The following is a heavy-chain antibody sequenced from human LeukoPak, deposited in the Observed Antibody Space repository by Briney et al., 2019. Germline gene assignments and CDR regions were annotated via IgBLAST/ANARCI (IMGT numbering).Heavy chain of an antibody. V-gene: IGHV3-15*01. Sequence: GGSLRLSCAASGFTFSNLGMSWVRQAPGKGLDWVGGIKSKTDGGTTEYAAHVKGRFTISRADSKNTLYLQMNSLKTEDTAVYYCTTETYGDYDNTDYWGQGTLVTVSS. CDR3: TTETYGDYDNTDY. CDR2: IKSKTDGGTT. CDR1: GFTFSNLG. J-gene: IGHJ4*02. D-gene: IGHD4-17*01.